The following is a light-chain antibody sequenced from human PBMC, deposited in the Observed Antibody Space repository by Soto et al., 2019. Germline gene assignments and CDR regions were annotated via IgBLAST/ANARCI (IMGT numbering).Light chain of an antibody. J-gene: IGKJ1*01. CDR1: QGIGGD. CDR2: ATS. V-gene: IGKV1-17*01. CDR3: VQHNSYPRT. Sequence: DIQMTQSPSSLSASVGDRVTITCRASQGIGGDAGWYQQRPGKPPKRLLYATSTLQSGIPSRFSGGGFGTEFTLTIGSLQPEDFATYYCVQHNSYPRTVGQGTRVEMK.